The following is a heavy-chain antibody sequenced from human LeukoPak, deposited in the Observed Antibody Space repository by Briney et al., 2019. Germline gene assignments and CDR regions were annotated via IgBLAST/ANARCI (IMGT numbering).Heavy chain of an antibody. D-gene: IGHD1-26*01. Sequence: GGSLRLSCAASGFTFSNYWMHWVRQAPGKGLVWVSRINTDGSSTDYADSVKGRFTISRDNAKNSLYLQMNSLRAEDTAVYYCARGDSGSYYFDYWGQGTLVSVSS. J-gene: IGHJ4*02. CDR2: INTDGSST. CDR1: GFTFSNYW. CDR3: ARGDSGSYYFDY. V-gene: IGHV3-74*01.